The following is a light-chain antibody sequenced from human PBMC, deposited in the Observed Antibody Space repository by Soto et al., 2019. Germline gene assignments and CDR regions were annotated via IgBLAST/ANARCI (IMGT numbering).Light chain of an antibody. V-gene: IGKV1-9*01. CDR2: AAS. J-gene: IGKJ5*01. CDR3: QQLNSYPIT. Sequence: IQLTQSPSSLSASVGDRVTITCRASQGPSSYLGWYQQKPGKAPKLLINAASTFQSGVPSRFSGSGSGTDFTLTISSLQPEDFATYYCQQLNSYPITFGQGTRLEIK. CDR1: QGPSSY.